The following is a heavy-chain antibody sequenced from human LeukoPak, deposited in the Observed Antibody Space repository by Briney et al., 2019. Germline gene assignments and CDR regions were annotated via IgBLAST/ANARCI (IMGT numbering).Heavy chain of an antibody. D-gene: IGHD5-24*01. J-gene: IGHJ4*02. CDR1: GGSVSSGSYY. CDR3: ARGWLQSGFDY. Sequence: ASETLSLTCTVSGGSVSSGSYYWGWIRQPPGKGLEWIGNIYYSGSTYYNPSLKSRVTISVDTSKNQFSLKLSSVTPEDTAVYYCARGWLQSGFDYWAQGTLVTVSS. V-gene: IGHV4-39*01. CDR2: IYYSGST.